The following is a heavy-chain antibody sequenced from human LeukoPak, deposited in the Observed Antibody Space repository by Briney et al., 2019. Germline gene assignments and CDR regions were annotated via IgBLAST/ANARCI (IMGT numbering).Heavy chain of an antibody. Sequence: GGSLRLSCAASGFTFSSYSMNWVRQAPGKGLEWVSSIISSSYIYYADSVKGRFTISRDNAKNSLYLQMNSLRAEDTAVYYCARVGGQRYYDFWSGSYYFDYWGQGTLVTVSS. J-gene: IGHJ4*02. CDR3: ARVGGQRYYDFWSGSYYFDY. CDR1: GFTFSSYS. V-gene: IGHV3-21*01. CDR2: IISSSYI. D-gene: IGHD3-3*01.